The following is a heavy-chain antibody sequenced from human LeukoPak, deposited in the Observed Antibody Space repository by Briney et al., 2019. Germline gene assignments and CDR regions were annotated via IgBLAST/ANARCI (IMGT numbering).Heavy chain of an antibody. V-gene: IGHV3-13*01. CDR3: ARDRVNYDFWSGYYYYGMDV. Sequence: GGSLRLFCAASGFTFSSYDMLWVRQATGKGLEWVSAIGTAGDTYYPGSVKGRFTISRENAKNSLYLQMNSLRAEDTAVYYCARDRVNYDFWSGYYYYGMDVWGQGTTVTVSS. D-gene: IGHD3-3*01. J-gene: IGHJ6*02. CDR2: IGTAGDT. CDR1: GFTFSSYD.